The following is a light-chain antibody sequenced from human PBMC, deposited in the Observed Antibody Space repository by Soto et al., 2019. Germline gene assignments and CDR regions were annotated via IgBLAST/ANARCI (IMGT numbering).Light chain of an antibody. Sequence: DIQMTQSPSTQSASVGDRVSITCWASQSISIWLAWYQQKPGKAPNILIYDASTLVSGVPSRFSGSGSGTEFTLTISSLQPDDFATYYCQQYNNYFSWTFGQGTKV. CDR2: DAS. J-gene: IGKJ1*01. CDR1: QSISIW. CDR3: QQYNNYFSWT. V-gene: IGKV1-5*01.